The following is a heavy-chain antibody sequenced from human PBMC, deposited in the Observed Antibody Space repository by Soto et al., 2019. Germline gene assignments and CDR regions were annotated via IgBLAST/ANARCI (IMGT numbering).Heavy chain of an antibody. Sequence: PGGSLRLSCAVSGFTFSDHYMDWVRQAPGKGLEWVGRTRSKGRGYTTEYASSVKGRFTVSRDDSKNLLYLQMNSLKTEDTAVYYCARSCCSGGKCYYPPLDFWGRGILVTVSS. CDR2: TRSKGRGYTT. CDR3: ARSCCSGGKCYYPPLDF. D-gene: IGHD2-15*01. J-gene: IGHJ4*02. V-gene: IGHV3-72*01. CDR1: GFTFSDHY.